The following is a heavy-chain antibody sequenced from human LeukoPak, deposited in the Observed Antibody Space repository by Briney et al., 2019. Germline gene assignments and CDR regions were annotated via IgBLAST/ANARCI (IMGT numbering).Heavy chain of an antibody. CDR3: TRNLGYCTGGGCYADY. D-gene: IGHD2-15*01. Sequence: GGSLRLSCAASGFTFGSYGMHWVRHAPGRGLEWVALIRYDGSNKYYADSVKGRFTISRDNSKNTLYLQMNSLRAEDTAVYYCTRNLGYCTGGGCYADYWGQGTLVTASS. J-gene: IGHJ4*02. CDR2: IRYDGSNK. CDR1: GFTFGSYG. V-gene: IGHV3-30*02.